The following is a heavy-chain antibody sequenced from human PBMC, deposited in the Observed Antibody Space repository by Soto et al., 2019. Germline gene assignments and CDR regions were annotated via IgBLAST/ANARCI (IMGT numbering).Heavy chain of an antibody. V-gene: IGHV1-18*04. CDR3: ARAGPYDYVWGSYRPRGYFDY. J-gene: IGHJ4*02. Sequence: ASVKVSCKASGYTFTSYGISGVRQAPGQGLEWMGWISAYNGNTNYAQRLQGRVTMTTDTSTSTAYMELRSLRSDDTAVYYCARAGPYDYVWGSYRPRGYFDYWGQGTLVTVSS. CDR1: GYTFTSYG. D-gene: IGHD3-16*02. CDR2: ISAYNGNT.